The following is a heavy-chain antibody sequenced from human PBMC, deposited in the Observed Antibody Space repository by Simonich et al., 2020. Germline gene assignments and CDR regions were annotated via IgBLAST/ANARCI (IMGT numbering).Heavy chain of an antibody. CDR1: GYSFTSYW. Sequence: EVQLVQSGAEVKKPGESLKISCKGSGYSFTSYWVGWVRQMPGKGLEWMGISSPCDSTTSNSPSVQGQVTISADKSISTAYLQWSSLKASDTAMYDCVRPDSGYDYFDYWGQGTLVTVSS. V-gene: IGHV5-51*03. J-gene: IGHJ4*02. D-gene: IGHD5-12*01. CDR3: VRPDSGYDYFDY. CDR2: SSPCDSTT.